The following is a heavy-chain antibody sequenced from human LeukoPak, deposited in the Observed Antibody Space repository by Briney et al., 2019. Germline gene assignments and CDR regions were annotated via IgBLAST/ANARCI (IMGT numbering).Heavy chain of an antibody. CDR1: GFTVSGNY. V-gene: IGHV3-66*03. Sequence: GGSLRLSCAASGFTVSGNYMSWVRQAPGKGLEWVSVIYSSGSTFYADSVKGRFTISRDNSKNTLYLQMNSLRAEDTAVYYCAKDLSGRYCSTSGYYFDYWGQGTLVTVSS. D-gene: IGHD2-2*01. J-gene: IGHJ4*02. CDR3: AKDLSGRYCSTSGYYFDY. CDR2: IYSSGST.